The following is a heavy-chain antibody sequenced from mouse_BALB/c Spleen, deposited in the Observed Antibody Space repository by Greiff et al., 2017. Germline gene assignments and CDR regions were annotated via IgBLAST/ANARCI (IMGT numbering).Heavy chain of an antibody. CDR1: GFTFSSYT. CDR2: ISSGGGNT. Sequence: EVMLVESGGGLVKPGGSLKLSCAASGFTFSSYTMSWVRQTPEKRLEWVATISSGGGNTYYPDSVKGRFTISRDNAKNNLYLQMSSLRSEDTALYYCARSDGYYGYFDDWGQGTTLTVSA. J-gene: IGHJ2*01. CDR3: ARSDGYYGYFDD. V-gene: IGHV5-9*03. D-gene: IGHD2-3*01.